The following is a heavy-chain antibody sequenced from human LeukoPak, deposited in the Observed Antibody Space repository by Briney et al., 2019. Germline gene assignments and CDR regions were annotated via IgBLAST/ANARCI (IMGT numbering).Heavy chain of an antibody. J-gene: IGHJ4*02. D-gene: IGHD1-26*01. CDR1: GGTFSSYT. V-gene: IGHV1-69*04. Sequence: GSSVKVSCKASGGTFSSYTISWVRQAPGQGLEWMGRIIPILGIANYAQKFQGRVTITADKSTSTAYMELSSLRSEDTAVYYCARECSHIVGATLLRDWGQGTLVTVSS. CDR2: IIPILGIA. CDR3: ARECSHIVGATLLRD.